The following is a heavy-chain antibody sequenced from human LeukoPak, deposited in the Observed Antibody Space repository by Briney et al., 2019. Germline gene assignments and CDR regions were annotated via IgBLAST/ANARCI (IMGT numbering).Heavy chain of an antibody. J-gene: IGHJ4*02. D-gene: IGHD5-18*01. Sequence: GGSLRLSCAASGFTFSSYGMHWVRQAPGKGLEWVALIWYDGSNKYYADSAKGRFTISRDNSKTTLYLQMNSLRAEDTAVYYCARDRSFGDTDFDYWGQGTLVTVSS. CDR1: GFTFSSYG. CDR2: IWYDGSNK. CDR3: ARDRSFGDTDFDY. V-gene: IGHV3-33*01.